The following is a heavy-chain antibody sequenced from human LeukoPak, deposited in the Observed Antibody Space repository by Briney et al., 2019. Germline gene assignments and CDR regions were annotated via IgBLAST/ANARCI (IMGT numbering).Heavy chain of an antibody. CDR3: ARAIRRLYYYYYMDV. D-gene: IGHD2-2*01. CDR1: GGSFSGYY. V-gene: IGHV4-34*01. J-gene: IGHJ6*03. CDR2: INHSGST. Sequence: SETLSLTCAVYGGSFSGYYWSWIRQPPGKGLEWIGEINHSGSTNYNPSLKSRVTISVDTSKNQFSLKLSSVTAADTAVYYCARAIRRLYYYYYMDVWGKGTTATVSS.